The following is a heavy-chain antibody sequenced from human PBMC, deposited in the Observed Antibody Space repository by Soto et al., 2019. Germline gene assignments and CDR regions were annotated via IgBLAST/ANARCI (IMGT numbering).Heavy chain of an antibody. D-gene: IGHD5-18*01. J-gene: IGHJ4*02. Sequence: SETLSLTCTVSGGSISSSSYHWGWIRQPPGKGLEWIGSIYYSGSTYYNPSLKSRVTISVDTSKNQFSLKLSSVTAADTAVYYCARQIVDTAMVIFDYWGQGTLVTVSS. V-gene: IGHV4-39*01. CDR2: IYYSGST. CDR3: ARQIVDTAMVIFDY. CDR1: GGSISSSSYH.